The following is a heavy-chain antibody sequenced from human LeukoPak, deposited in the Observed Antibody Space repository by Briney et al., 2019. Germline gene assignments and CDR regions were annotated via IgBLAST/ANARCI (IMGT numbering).Heavy chain of an antibody. CDR1: GGSISSYY. V-gene: IGHV4-59*08. D-gene: IGHD3-22*01. J-gene: IGHJ4*02. CDR3: ARLQAPNYYYDSSGYFDY. CDR2: IYYSGST. Sequence: SETLSLTCTVSGGSISSYYWSWIRQPPGKGLEWIGYIYYSGSTNYNPSLKSRVTISVDTSKNQFSLKLSSVTAADTAVYYCARLQAPNYYYDSSGYFDYWGQGTLVTVSS.